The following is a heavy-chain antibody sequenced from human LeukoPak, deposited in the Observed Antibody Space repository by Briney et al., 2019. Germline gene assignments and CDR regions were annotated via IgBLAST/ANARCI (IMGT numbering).Heavy chain of an antibody. CDR1: GYTFTSYD. CDR2: MNPNSGNT. V-gene: IGHV1-8*01. J-gene: IGHJ4*02. Sequence: ASVKVSCKASGYTFTSYDINWVRQATGQGLEWMGWMNPNSGNTGYAQKFQDRVTMTRNTSISTAYMELSSLRSEDTAVYYCARALSSSSTPDYDYWGQGTLVTVSS. CDR3: ARALSSSSTPDYDY. D-gene: IGHD6-6*01.